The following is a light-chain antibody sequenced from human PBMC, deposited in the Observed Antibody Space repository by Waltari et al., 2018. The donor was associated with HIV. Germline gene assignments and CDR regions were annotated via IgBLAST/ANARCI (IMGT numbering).Light chain of an antibody. V-gene: IGLV2-8*01. Sequence: QSALTQPPSASGSLGQSVTISCTGTSSDVGGYEYVSWYQQHPDKTPKLIIYEVNKRPSGVPDRFSGSKSDNTASLTVAGLQDDDEADYYCASYGDTNRVLFGGGTRVTVL. CDR1: SSDVGGYEY. J-gene: IGLJ6*01. CDR2: EVN. CDR3: ASYGDTNRVL.